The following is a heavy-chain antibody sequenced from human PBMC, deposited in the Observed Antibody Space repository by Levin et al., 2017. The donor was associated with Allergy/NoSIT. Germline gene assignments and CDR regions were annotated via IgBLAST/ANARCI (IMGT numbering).Heavy chain of an antibody. J-gene: IGHJ5*02. CDR3: ARETIAAPPYNWFDT. CDR1: GFTFTIYD. V-gene: IGHV1-2*06. D-gene: IGHD6-13*01. Sequence: GESLKISCKASGFTFTIYDIHWVRQAPGQGLEWVGRLNPNTGGTDSAQKFMGRVTMTRDTSTTTAFMELTRLRPDDTAIYYCARETIAAPPYNWFDTWGQGALVTVSS. CDR2: LNPNTGGT.